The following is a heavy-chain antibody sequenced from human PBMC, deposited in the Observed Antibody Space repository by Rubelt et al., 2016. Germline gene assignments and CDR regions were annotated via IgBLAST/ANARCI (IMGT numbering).Heavy chain of an antibody. V-gene: IGHV2-5*02. CDR1: GFSLSTSGVG. CDR3: AHGLEYSSAVPFDY. Sequence: QITLKESGPTLVKPTQTLTLTCTFSGFSLSTSGVGVGWIRQPPGKALEWLALIYWDDDKRYSPSLKSRLTLTKDTSKNQVVLTMTNMDPVDTATYYCAHGLEYSSAVPFDYWGQGTLVTVSS. CDR2: IYWDDDK. J-gene: IGHJ4*02. D-gene: IGHD6-6*01.